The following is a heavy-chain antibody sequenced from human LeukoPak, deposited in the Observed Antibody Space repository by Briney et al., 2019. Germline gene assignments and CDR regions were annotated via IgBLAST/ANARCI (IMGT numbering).Heavy chain of an antibody. CDR1: DGSMGTYY. CDR2: IYTSGST. J-gene: IGHJ5*02. Sequence: SETLSLTCSVSDGSMGTYYWGWIRQPAGKGLEWIGRIYTSGSTNYNASLKSRVSMSVDTSKNQFSLKLSSVTAADTAVFYCARENIDYGSGSYYSPNNWFDPWGQGTLVTISS. CDR3: ARENIDYGSGSYYSPNNWFDP. V-gene: IGHV4-4*07. D-gene: IGHD3-10*01.